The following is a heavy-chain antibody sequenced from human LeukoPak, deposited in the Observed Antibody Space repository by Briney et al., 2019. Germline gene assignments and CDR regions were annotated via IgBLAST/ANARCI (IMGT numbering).Heavy chain of an antibody. CDR3: AKSRFGELSPYYYYYYYMDV. D-gene: IGHD3-10*01. V-gene: IGHV1-8*02. J-gene: IGHJ6*03. CDR1: GYTFTDYY. CDR2: MNPNSGNT. Sequence: GASVRVSCKASGYTFTDYYIHWARQATGQGLEWMGWMNPNSGNTGYAQKFQGRVTMTRNTSISTAYMELSSLRSEDTAVYYCAKSRFGELSPYYYYYYYMDVWGKGTTVTVSS.